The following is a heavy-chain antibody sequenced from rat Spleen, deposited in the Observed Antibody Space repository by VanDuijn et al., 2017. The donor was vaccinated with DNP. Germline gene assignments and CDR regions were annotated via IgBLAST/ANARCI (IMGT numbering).Heavy chain of an antibody. CDR1: GFTFNDNW. V-gene: IGHV4-2*01. CDR3: AKGPNYGGWSDYFDY. CDR2: INKESGTI. J-gene: IGHJ2*01. D-gene: IGHD1-11*01. Sequence: EVQLVESGGGLVQPGRSMKLSCAASGFTFNDNWMGWVRQAPGKGLEWIGEINKESGTIIYSPSLKDKFTISRDNAQNTLYLQMNKLGSEDTAIYHCAKGPNYGGWSDYFDYWGQGVMVTVSS.